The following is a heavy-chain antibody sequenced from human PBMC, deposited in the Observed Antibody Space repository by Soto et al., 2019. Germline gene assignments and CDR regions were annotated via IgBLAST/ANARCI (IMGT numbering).Heavy chain of an antibody. J-gene: IGHJ4*02. CDR1: GYTFTSYA. CDR2: INAGNGNT. V-gene: IGHV1-3*01. Sequence: KPRASVKVSCKASGYTFTSYAMHWVRQAPGQRLEWMGWINAGNGNTKYSQKFQGRVTITRDTSASTAYMELSSLRSEDTAVYYCARDLGYCSGGSCQAPGYWGQGTLVTVSS. D-gene: IGHD2-15*01. CDR3: ARDLGYCSGGSCQAPGY.